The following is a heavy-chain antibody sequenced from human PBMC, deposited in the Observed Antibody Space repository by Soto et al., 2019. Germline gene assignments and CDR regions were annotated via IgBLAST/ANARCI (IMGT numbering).Heavy chain of an antibody. CDR2: ISGSGGST. CDR1: GFTFSSYA. J-gene: IGHJ4*02. V-gene: IGHV3-23*01. D-gene: IGHD6-13*01. Sequence: GGSLRLSCTASGFTFSSYAMSWVRQAPGKGLEWVSAISGSGGSTYYADSVKGRFTISRDNSKNTLYLQMNSLRAEDTAVYYCASKIAPYSSSYYYWGQGTLVTVSS. CDR3: ASKIAPYSSSYYY.